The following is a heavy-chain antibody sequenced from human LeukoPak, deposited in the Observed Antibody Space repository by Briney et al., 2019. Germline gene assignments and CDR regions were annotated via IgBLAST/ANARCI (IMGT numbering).Heavy chain of an antibody. CDR2: ISYDGSNK. Sequence: GGSLRLSCAASGFSFSSYTMHWVRQAPGKGLEWVAVISYDGSNKYYADSLKGRFTVSRDNPKNTLYLEMNSPRAEDTAVYYCARDSPYSSGWGAFDIWGQGTMVAVSS. CDR3: ARDSPYSSGWGAFDI. V-gene: IGHV3-30*04. J-gene: IGHJ3*02. D-gene: IGHD6-19*01. CDR1: GFSFSSYT.